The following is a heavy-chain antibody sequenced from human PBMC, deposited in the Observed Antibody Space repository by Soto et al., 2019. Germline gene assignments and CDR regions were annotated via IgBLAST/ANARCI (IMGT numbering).Heavy chain of an antibody. D-gene: IGHD5-12*01. CDR1: GVSIGSSNW. Sequence: SETLSLTCVVSGVSIGSSNWWSWVRQPPGKGLEWIGEIYHSGSTNYNPSLKNRVTFSVDKSKNQFSLKLSSVTAADTAVYYCATRRDGYTSLDYWGQGTLVTVSS. CDR2: IYHSGST. V-gene: IGHV4-4*02. J-gene: IGHJ4*02. CDR3: ATRRDGYTSLDY.